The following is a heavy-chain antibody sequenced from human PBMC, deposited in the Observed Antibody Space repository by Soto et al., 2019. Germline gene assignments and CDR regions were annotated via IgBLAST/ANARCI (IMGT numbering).Heavy chain of an antibody. Sequence: SETLSLTCTVSGGSIGTGDYYLIWIRPPPGKGLEWIGYIYYSGSTYYNPSLKSRVTISVDTSKNQFSLKLSPVTAADTAVYYCARMKYYYDSSRYFDYWGQGTLVTVSS. D-gene: IGHD3-22*01. J-gene: IGHJ4*02. CDR3: ARMKYYYDSSRYFDY. CDR1: GGSIGTGDYY. CDR2: IYYSGST. V-gene: IGHV4-30-4*01.